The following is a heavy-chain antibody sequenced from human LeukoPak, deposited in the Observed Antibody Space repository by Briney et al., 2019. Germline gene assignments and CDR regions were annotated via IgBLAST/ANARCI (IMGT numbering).Heavy chain of an antibody. J-gene: IGHJ4*02. V-gene: IGHV1-46*01. D-gene: IGHD3-10*01. CDR2: INPSGGST. CDR1: GYTFTSYY. CDR3: AKTLLRGLYYFDR. Sequence: ASVKVSCKASGYTFTSYYMHWVRQAPGQGLEWMGIINPSGGSTGYAQKFQGRVTMTRDTSTSTVYMELSSLRSEDTAIYYCAKTLLRGLYYFDRWGQGTLVTVSS.